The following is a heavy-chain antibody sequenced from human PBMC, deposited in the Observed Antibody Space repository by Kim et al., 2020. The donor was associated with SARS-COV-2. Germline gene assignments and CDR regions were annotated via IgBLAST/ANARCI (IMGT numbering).Heavy chain of an antibody. V-gene: IGHV4-30-4*01. D-gene: IGHD2-2*01. CDR2: IYYSGST. CDR3: ARDHCSSTSCYGTHWFDP. Sequence: SETLSLTCTVSGGSISSGDYYWSWIRQPPGKGLEWIGYIYYSGSTYYNPSLKSRVTISVDTSKNQFSLKLSSVTAADTAVYYCARDHCSSTSCYGTHWFDPWGQGTLVTVSS. J-gene: IGHJ5*02. CDR1: GGSISSGDYY.